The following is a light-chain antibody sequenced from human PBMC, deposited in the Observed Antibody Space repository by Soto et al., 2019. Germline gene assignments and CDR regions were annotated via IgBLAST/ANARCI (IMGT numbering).Light chain of an antibody. CDR1: QGIRHD. Sequence: AIEMTQSPSSLSVSVGDRVTITCRASQGIRHDLGWYQQKPGKAPELLIYAASILQSGVPSRFSGSGSGTDFTLTITSLQPEDFAIYYCQQRASWPPFTFGQGTKLEV. CDR2: AAS. CDR3: QQRASWPPFT. J-gene: IGKJ2*01. V-gene: IGKV1-6*01.